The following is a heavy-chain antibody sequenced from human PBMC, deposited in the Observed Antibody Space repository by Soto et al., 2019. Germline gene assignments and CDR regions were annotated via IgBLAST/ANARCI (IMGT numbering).Heavy chain of an antibody. Sequence: QVQLVQSGAEVKKPGSSVKVSCKASGGTFSSYAISWVRQAPGQGLEWMGGIIPILGSANYAQKFQDRVTITADESTTTTYMELSSLRSEDAAVYYCASRERVDAFDSWAKGQWSPSL. CDR3: ASRERVDAFDS. CDR2: IIPILGSA. CDR1: GGTFSSYA. V-gene: IGHV1-69*01. D-gene: IGHD1-26*01. J-gene: IGHJ3*02.